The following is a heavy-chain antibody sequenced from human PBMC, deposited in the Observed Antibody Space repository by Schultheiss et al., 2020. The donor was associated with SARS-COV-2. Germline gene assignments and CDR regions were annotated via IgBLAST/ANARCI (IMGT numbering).Heavy chain of an antibody. Sequence: GGSLRLSCAASGFSLSTYAMSWVRQAPGKGLEWVGRIKSKTDGGTTDYAAPVKGRFTISRDDSKNTLYLQMNSLKTEDTAVYYCTLLRYFDWLLFEGSYDAFDIWGQGTMVTVSS. D-gene: IGHD3-9*01. CDR2: IKSKTDGGTT. CDR1: GFSLSTYA. V-gene: IGHV3-15*01. J-gene: IGHJ3*02. CDR3: TLLRYFDWLLFEGSYDAFDI.